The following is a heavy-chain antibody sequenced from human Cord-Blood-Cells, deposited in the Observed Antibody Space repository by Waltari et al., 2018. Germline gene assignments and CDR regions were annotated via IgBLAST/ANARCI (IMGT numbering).Heavy chain of an antibody. CDR3: ARYCSSTSCPTTQNWFDP. J-gene: IGHJ5*02. CDR1: GGTFSSYA. V-gene: IGHV1-69*01. Sequence: QVQLVQSGAEVKKPGSSVKVSCKASGGTFSSYAISWVRQAPGQGLEWMGGIIPIFGTANYAQKFQGRVTITADESTSTAYMELSSLRSEDTAVYYCARYCSSTSCPTTQNWFDPWGQGTLVTVSS. D-gene: IGHD2-2*01. CDR2: IIPIFGTA.